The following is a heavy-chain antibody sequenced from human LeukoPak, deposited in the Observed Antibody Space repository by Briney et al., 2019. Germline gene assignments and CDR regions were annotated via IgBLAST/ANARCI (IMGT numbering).Heavy chain of an antibody. Sequence: PGGSLRLSCAASGFTFDDYGMNWVRQAPGKGLEWVSGINWNGGSTGYADSVKGRFTISRDNAKNSLYLQMNSLRAEDTALYYCAKTYYYDSSGYWFDHWGQGTLVTVSS. CDR1: GFTFDDYG. CDR3: AKTYYYDSSGYWFDH. CDR2: INWNGGST. D-gene: IGHD3-22*01. V-gene: IGHV3-20*04. J-gene: IGHJ5*02.